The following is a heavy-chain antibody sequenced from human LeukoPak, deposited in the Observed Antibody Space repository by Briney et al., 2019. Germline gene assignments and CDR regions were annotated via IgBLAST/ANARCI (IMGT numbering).Heavy chain of an antibody. CDR2: IYYGGST. V-gene: IGHV4-59*08. D-gene: IGHD6-25*01. J-gene: IGHJ5*02. CDR1: GGSISSYY. Sequence: SETLSLTCTVSGGSISSYYWSWIRQPPGKGLEWIGYIYYGGSTNYNPSLKSRVTISVDTSKNQFSLKLSSVTAADTAVYYCARHSMSAGSDWFDPWGQGTLVTVSS. CDR3: ARHSMSAGSDWFDP.